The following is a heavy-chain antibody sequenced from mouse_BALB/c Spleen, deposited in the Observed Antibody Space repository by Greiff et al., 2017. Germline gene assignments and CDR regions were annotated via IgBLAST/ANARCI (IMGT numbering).Heavy chain of an antibody. J-gene: IGHJ4*01. CDR2: IWAGGST. V-gene: IGHV2-9*02. CDR3: ARGDYDDEGYAMDY. D-gene: IGHD2-4*01. Sequence: VKLVESGPGLVAPSQSLSITCTVSGFSLTSYGVHWVRQPPGKGLEWLGVIWAGGSTNYNSALMSRLSISKDNSKSQVFLKMNSLQTDDTAMYYCARGDYDDEGYAMDYWGQGTSVTVSS. CDR1: GFSLTSYG.